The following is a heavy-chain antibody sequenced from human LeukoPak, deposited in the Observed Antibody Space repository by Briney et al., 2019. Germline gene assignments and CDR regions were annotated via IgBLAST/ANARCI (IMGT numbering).Heavy chain of an antibody. Sequence: GGSLRLSCAASGFTFSSHAVNWVRQPPGKGLDWVSSIDKSGDGAFYADSVKGRFTISRDNSKNALYLQMNSLRVEDTAVYYCAIDPNWGTHSWGQGVLVTVSS. CDR3: AIDPNWGTHS. CDR2: IDKSGDGA. CDR1: GFTFSSHA. V-gene: IGHV3-23*01. J-gene: IGHJ4*02. D-gene: IGHD7-27*01.